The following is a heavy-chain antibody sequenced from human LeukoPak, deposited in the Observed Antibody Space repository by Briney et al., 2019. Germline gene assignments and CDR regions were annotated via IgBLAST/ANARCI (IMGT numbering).Heavy chain of an antibody. V-gene: IGHV4-34*01. CDR2: SNVSGGT. D-gene: IGHD1-26*01. CDR1: GGTFSGYY. Sequence: SETLSLACAAYGGTFSGYYWSWIRQPPGERPEWVGESNVSGGTNYNPSLKSRVTISADKSKNQVSMKLTSVTAADTAVYYGVRLSVIVGSTLEYYYYYMDVWGQGTTVTVSS. CDR3: VRLSVIVGSTLEYYYYYMDV. J-gene: IGHJ6*03.